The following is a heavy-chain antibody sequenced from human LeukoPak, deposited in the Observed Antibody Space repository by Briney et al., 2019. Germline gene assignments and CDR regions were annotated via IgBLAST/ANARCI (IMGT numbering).Heavy chain of an antibody. CDR3: ARGYSTGWEYSFDY. V-gene: IGHV3-53*01. D-gene: IGHD6-19*01. J-gene: IGHJ4*02. CDR2: IYGGGST. CDR1: GFTVSNNY. Sequence: PGGSLRLSCAVPGFTVSNNYMSWVRQAPGKGLECVSIIYGGGSTYYADSVRGRFTISRDDSKNTLYLLMNSLRAEDTAVYYCARGYSTGWEYSFDYWGQGTLVTVSS.